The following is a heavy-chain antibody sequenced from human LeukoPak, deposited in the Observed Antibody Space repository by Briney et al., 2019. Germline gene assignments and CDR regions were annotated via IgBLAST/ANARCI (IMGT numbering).Heavy chain of an antibody. CDR1: GYSIRSGYY. V-gene: IGHV4-38-2*01. D-gene: IGHD3-22*01. CDR3: ARLSPQSRIVPPSFFDY. J-gene: IGHJ4*02. Sequence: PSDTLSLTCALCGYSIRSGYYWGWIRQPPGKGLEWIGRIYHSGSTYYNPSLKSLVTISVDTSKNQFSLKLSSVTAADTAVYYCARLSPQSRIVPPSFFDYWGQGTLVTVSS. CDR2: IYHSGST.